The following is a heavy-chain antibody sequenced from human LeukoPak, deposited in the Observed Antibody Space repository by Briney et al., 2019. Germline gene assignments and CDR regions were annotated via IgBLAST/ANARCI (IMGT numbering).Heavy chain of an antibody. D-gene: IGHD2-2*01. CDR3: AKDTSQLLLDAFDI. CDR2: IRYDGSDK. V-gene: IGHV3-30*02. CDR1: GFTFSSYW. Sequence: GRSLRLSCAASGFTFSSYWMSWVRQAPGKGLDWVAFIRYDGSDKYYADSVKGRFTISRDNSKNTLYLQMNSLRGEDTAVYYCAKDTSQLLLDAFDIWGQGTMVTVSS. J-gene: IGHJ3*02.